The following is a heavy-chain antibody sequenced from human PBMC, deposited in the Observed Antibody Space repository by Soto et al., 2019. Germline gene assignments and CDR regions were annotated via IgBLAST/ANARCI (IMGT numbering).Heavy chain of an antibody. V-gene: IGHV4-34*01. Sequence: PSETLSLTCAVYGGSFSGYYWSWIRQPPGKGLEWIGEINHSGSTNYIPSLKSRVTISVDTSKNQFSLKLSSVTAADTAVYYCARGLVTMVRGVIITDWFDPWGQGTLVTVSS. J-gene: IGHJ5*02. CDR1: GGSFSGYY. CDR2: INHSGST. CDR3: ARGLVTMVRGVIITDWFDP. D-gene: IGHD3-10*01.